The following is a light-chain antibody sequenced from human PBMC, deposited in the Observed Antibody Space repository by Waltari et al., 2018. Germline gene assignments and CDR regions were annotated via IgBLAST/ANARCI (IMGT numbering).Light chain of an antibody. J-gene: IGKJ1*01. CDR2: GAS. CDR1: TSVSRS. CDR3: QHYVRLPAT. Sequence: EIVFTQSPGTLSLSPGARATLSCRASTSVSRSLAWYQQKPCQAPRLLIYGASNRAAGSPDRFSGSGSWTDFRLTISRLEPEDLAVYYCQHYVRLPATFGQGTKVEIK. V-gene: IGKV3-20*01.